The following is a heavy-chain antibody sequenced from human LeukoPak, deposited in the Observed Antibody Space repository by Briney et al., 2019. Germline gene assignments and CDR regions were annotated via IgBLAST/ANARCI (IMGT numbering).Heavy chain of an antibody. CDR1: GGSISSGGYY. CDR3: ARVRSSSHPNVWGSYRYYYFDY. CDR2: IYYSGSP. J-gene: IGHJ4*02. D-gene: IGHD3-16*02. V-gene: IGHV4-31*03. Sequence: SETLSLTCTVSGGSISSGGYYWSWIRQHPGKGLEWIGYIYYSGSPYYNPSLKSRVTISVDTSKNQFSLKLSSVTAADTAVYYCARVRSSSHPNVWGSYRYYYFDYWGQGTLVTVSS.